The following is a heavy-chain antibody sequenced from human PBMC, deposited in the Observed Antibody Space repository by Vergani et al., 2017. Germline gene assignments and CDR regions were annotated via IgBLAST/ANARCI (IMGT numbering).Heavy chain of an antibody. V-gene: IGHV3-23*01. J-gene: IGHJ6*03. D-gene: IGHD2-2*02. CDR2: ISGSGGST. CDR3: ARAIPNSLLKRTNYYYYYMDV. CDR1: GFTFSSYA. Sequence: EVQLLESGGGLVQPGGSLRLSCAASGFTFSSYAMSWVRQAPGKGLEWVSAISGSGGSTYYADSVKGRFTISRDNSKNTLYLQMNSLRAEDTAVYYCARAIPNSLLKRTNYYYYYMDVWGKGTTVTVSS.